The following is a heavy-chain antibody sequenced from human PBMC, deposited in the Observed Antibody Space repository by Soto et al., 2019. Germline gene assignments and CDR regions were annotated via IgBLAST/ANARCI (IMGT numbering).Heavy chain of an antibody. CDR2: ISYDGSNK. V-gene: IGHV3-30-3*01. CDR3: AREASQLPYSDY. D-gene: IGHD6-6*01. Sequence: GGSXRLSCAASGFTFSSYAMHWVRQAPGKGLEWVAVISYDGSNKYYADSVKGRFTISRDNSKNTLYLQMNSLRAEDTAVYYCAREASQLPYSDYWGQGTLVTVSS. J-gene: IGHJ4*02. CDR1: GFTFSSYA.